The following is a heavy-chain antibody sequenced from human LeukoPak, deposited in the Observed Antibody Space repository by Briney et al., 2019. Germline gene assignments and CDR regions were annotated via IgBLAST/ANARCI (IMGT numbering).Heavy chain of an antibody. CDR2: INPNNGDT. CDR1: GYTFSYYY. CDR3: ARDRGVAAAGLLDP. D-gene: IGHD6-13*01. V-gene: IGHV1-2*02. J-gene: IGHJ5*02. Sequence: ASVKVSCKSSGYTFSYYYIHWVRQAPGQWLEWIGWINPNNGDTNYAQKFQGRVTLTRDTSSTTAYMELTRLTSDDTAVFYCARDRGVAAAGLLDPWGQGTLVTVSS.